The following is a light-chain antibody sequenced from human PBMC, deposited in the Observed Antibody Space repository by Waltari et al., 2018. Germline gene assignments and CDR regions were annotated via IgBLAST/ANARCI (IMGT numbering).Light chain of an antibody. Sequence: TCRASEDIVTYLAWYQQKPGEAPQLLISAASILQSGVPSRFSGSGSGTDFTLTISSLLPEDFATYFCQQADSFPLTFGGGTKVEVK. CDR3: QQADSFPLT. V-gene: IGKV1-12*01. CDR2: AAS. J-gene: IGKJ4*01. CDR1: EDIVTY.